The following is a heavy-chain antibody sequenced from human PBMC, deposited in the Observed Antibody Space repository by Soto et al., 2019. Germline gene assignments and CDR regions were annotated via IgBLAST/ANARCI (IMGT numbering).Heavy chain of an antibody. V-gene: IGHV3-48*03. Sequence: EVQLVESGGGSVQPGGSLRLSCVASGFTFSSYEMTWVRQPPGKGLEWVSDISSSGRTTYYVDSVKGRFTISRDNAKNSLYLQMNSLRAEETAVYYCARKTRSSRAYWGQGTLVTVSS. J-gene: IGHJ4*02. CDR3: ARKTRSSRAY. CDR2: ISSSGRTT. CDR1: GFTFSSYE. D-gene: IGHD3-10*01.